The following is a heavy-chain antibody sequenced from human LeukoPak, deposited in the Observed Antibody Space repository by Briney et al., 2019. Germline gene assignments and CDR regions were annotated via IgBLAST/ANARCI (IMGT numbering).Heavy chain of an antibody. CDR3: AKIGSSWSGNYYYYYMDV. D-gene: IGHD6-13*01. V-gene: IGHV1-18*01. CDR1: GYTFTSYG. J-gene: IGHJ6*03. Sequence: GASVKVSCKASGYTFTSYGISWVRQAPGQGLEWMGWISAYNSNTNYAQKLQGRVTMTTDTSTSTAYMELRSLRSDDTAVYYCAKIGSSWSGNYYYYYMDVWGKGTTVTVSS. CDR2: ISAYNSNT.